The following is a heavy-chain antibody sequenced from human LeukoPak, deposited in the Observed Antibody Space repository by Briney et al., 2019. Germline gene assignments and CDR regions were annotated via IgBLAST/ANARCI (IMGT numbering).Heavy chain of an antibody. Sequence: PGGSLRLSCAASGFTFSSYEINCVRQAPGKGLDRVSHISSSGSIIYYADSVKGRFTISRDNSKNTLYLQMSSLRAEDTAVYYCVKDLMGGSYVSVDWGQGTLVTVSS. CDR2: ISSSGSII. V-gene: IGHV3-48*03. CDR3: VKDLMGGSYVSVD. CDR1: GFTFSSYE. J-gene: IGHJ4*02. D-gene: IGHD1-26*01.